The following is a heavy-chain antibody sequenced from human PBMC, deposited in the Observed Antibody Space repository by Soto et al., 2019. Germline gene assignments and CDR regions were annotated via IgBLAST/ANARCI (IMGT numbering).Heavy chain of an antibody. V-gene: IGHV4-4*02. CDR3: ARGGHHEAAAGTLFPEPFDY. J-gene: IGHJ4*02. CDR1: SGSIFSSNW. D-gene: IGHD6-13*01. CDR2: TRNSGGA. Sequence: SETLSLTCAVSSGSIFSSNWWSWVRQPPGKGLEWIGETRNSGGANYNPSLKSRVTISVDKSTNQFFLNLNSVTAADTAVYYCARGGHHEAAAGTLFPEPFDYWGQGTLVTVSS.